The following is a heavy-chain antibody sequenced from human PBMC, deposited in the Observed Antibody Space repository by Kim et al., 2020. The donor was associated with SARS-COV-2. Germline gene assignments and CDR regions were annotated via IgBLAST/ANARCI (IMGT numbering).Heavy chain of an antibody. Sequence: GGSLRLSCAASGFTFSSYGMHWVRQAPGKGLEWVAVISYDGSNKYYADSVKGRFTISRDNSKNTLYLQMNSLRAEDTAVYYCAKDPGNYDILTGYYPTHDYWGQGTLVTVSS. CDR3: AKDPGNYDILTGYYPTHDY. CDR2: ISYDGSNK. D-gene: IGHD3-9*01. CDR1: GFTFSSYG. V-gene: IGHV3-30*18. J-gene: IGHJ4*02.